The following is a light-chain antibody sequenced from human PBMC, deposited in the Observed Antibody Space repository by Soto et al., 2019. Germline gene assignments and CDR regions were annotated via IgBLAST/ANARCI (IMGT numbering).Light chain of an antibody. CDR1: QDINNY. Sequence: DIQMTQSPSSLSASVGDRVTITCQASQDINNYLNWYQQKPGRAPNLLIYDASHLKTGVPSRFSGSGSGTDFTFTISSLQPEDIATYYCQQYEDLPLTFGGGTKVDFK. V-gene: IGKV1-33*01. CDR3: QQYEDLPLT. J-gene: IGKJ4*01. CDR2: DAS.